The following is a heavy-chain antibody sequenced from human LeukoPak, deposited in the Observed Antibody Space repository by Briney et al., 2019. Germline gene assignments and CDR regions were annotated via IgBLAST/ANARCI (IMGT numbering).Heavy chain of an antibody. CDR3: ARDRDYDDNSEGWFDP. V-gene: IGHV4-38-2*02. Sequence: PSETLSLTCAVSGYSISSGYYWGWIRQAPGRGLEWIGNVYYSGRTNYNPSLRSRVTISVDTAKNQFSLKLNSVTSADTAVYYCARDRDYDDNSEGWFDPWGQGTLVTISS. CDR2: VYYSGRT. J-gene: IGHJ5*02. D-gene: IGHD3-22*01. CDR1: GYSISSGYY.